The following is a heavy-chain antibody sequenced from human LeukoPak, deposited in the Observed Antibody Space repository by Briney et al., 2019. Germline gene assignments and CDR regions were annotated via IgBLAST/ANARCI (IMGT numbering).Heavy chain of an antibody. CDR3: AKGTNNGRPNSFFPHGMDV. CDR1: GFTFSSYS. J-gene: IGHJ6*02. V-gene: IGHV3-21*04. D-gene: IGHD2-8*01. CDR2: ISSSSSYI. Sequence: PGGSLRLSCAASGFTFSSYSMNWVRQAPGKGLEWVSSISSSSSYIYYADSVKGRFTISRDNSKNTLYLQINSLRAEDTALYYCAKGTNNGRPNSFFPHGMDVWGQGTTVTVSS.